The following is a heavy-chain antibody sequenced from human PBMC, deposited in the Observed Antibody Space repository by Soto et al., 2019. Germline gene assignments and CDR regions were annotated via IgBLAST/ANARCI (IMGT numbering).Heavy chain of an antibody. CDR1: GFTFDDYT. CDR3: AKGGYSSSAHFDY. V-gene: IGHV3-43*01. Sequence: DVQLVESGGVVVQPGGSLRLSCAASGFTFDDYTMHWVRQAPRKGLEWVSLISWDGGSTYYADSVKGRFTISRDNSKNSLYLQMNSLRTEDTALYYCAKGGYSSSAHFDYWGQGTLVTVSS. CDR2: ISWDGGST. J-gene: IGHJ4*02. D-gene: IGHD6-6*01.